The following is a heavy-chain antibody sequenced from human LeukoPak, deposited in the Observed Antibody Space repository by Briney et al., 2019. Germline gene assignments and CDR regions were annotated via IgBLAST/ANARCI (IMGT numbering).Heavy chain of an antibody. CDR3: ARQDSSGYYYHVDY. CDR2: ISSSSSYI. Sequence: GGSLRLSCAASGFTFSSYSMNWVRQAPGKGLEWVSSISSSSSYIYYADSVKGRFTISRDNAKNSLHLQMNSLRAEDTAVYYCARQDSSGYYYHVDYWGQGTLVTVSS. D-gene: IGHD3-22*01. CDR1: GFTFSSYS. J-gene: IGHJ4*02. V-gene: IGHV3-21*01.